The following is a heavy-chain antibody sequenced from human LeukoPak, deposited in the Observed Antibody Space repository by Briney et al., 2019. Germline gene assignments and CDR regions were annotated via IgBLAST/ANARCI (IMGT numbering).Heavy chain of an antibody. Sequence: GGSLRLSCAASGFTFSSYGMSWVRQAPGKGLEGVSAISGSGGSTYYADSVKGRFTISRDNSKNTLYLQMNSLRAEDTAVYYCAKEVGYSSSWYVASGDYWGQGTLVTVSS. CDR1: GFTFSSYG. D-gene: IGHD6-13*01. CDR3: AKEVGYSSSWYVASGDY. CDR2: ISGSGGST. V-gene: IGHV3-23*01. J-gene: IGHJ4*02.